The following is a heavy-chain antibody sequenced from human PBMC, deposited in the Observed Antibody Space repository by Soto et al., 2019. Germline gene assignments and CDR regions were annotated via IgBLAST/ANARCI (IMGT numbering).Heavy chain of an antibody. CDR3: ARVGPDDSSGYYPFDY. D-gene: IGHD3-22*01. Sequence: SETLSLTCTVSGGSISSGDYYWSWIRQPPGKGLEWIGYMYNSGSTYYNPSLDSRVKISVDTSKNQFSLELSSVTAADTAVYYCARVGPDDSSGYYPFDYWGQGTLVTVSS. J-gene: IGHJ4*02. CDR2: MYNSGST. V-gene: IGHV4-30-4*01. CDR1: GGSISSGDYY.